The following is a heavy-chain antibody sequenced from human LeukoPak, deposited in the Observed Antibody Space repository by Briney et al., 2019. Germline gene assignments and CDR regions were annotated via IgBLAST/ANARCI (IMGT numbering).Heavy chain of an antibody. CDR3: AKDKGWGSIDY. J-gene: IGHJ4*02. D-gene: IGHD7-27*01. Sequence: GGSLRLSCAASGFTFDDYGMHWVRQAPGKGLGWVSGISGNSGSIVYADSVKGRFTMSRDNAKNSLYLQMNSLRAEDTALYYCAKDKGWGSIDYWGQGTLVTVSS. CDR2: ISGNSGSI. CDR1: GFTFDDYG. V-gene: IGHV3-9*01.